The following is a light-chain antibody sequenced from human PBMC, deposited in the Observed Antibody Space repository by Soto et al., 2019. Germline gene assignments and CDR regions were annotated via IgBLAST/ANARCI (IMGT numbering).Light chain of an antibody. J-gene: IGKJ1*01. CDR3: HQRSNWPPT. Sequence: EIVLTQSPGTLSLSPGERATLSCGASQSVSSYLAWYQQKPGQAPRLLIYDASNRATGIPARFSGSGSGTDFTLTISSLEPEDFAVYYCHQRSNWPPTFGQGTKVDIK. CDR1: QSVSSY. V-gene: IGKV3-11*01. CDR2: DAS.